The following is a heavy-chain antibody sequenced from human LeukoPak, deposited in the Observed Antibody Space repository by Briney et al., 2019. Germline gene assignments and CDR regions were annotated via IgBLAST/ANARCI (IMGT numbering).Heavy chain of an antibody. D-gene: IGHD3-9*01. CDR3: ARSGTVLRYFDWLSPPRWFDP. J-gene: IGHJ5*02. CDR2: IIPILGTA. V-gene: IGHV1-69*13. CDR1: GGTFSSYA. Sequence: SVKVSCKASGGTFSSYAISWVRQAPGQGLEWMGGIIPILGTANYAQKFQGRVTITADESTSTAYMELSSLRSEDTAVYYCARSGTVLRYFDWLSPPRWFDPWGQGTLVTVSS.